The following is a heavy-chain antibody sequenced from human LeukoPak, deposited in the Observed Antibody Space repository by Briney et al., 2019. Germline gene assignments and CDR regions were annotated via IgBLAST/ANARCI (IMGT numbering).Heavy chain of an antibody. D-gene: IGHD1-26*01. Sequence: GGSLRLSCAASGFTFSSYGMHWVRQAPGKGLEWVAFIRYDGSNKYYADSVKGRFTISRDNSKNTLYLQMNSLRAEDTAVYYCARDKIVGATQFDYWGQGTLVTVSS. J-gene: IGHJ4*02. CDR1: GFTFSSYG. CDR2: IRYDGSNK. V-gene: IGHV3-30*02. CDR3: ARDKIVGATQFDY.